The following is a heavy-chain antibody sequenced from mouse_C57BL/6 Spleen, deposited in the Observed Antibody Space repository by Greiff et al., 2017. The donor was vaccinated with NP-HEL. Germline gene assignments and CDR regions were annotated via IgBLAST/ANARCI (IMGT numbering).Heavy chain of an antibody. V-gene: IGHV6-6*01. CDR2: IRNKANNHAT. CDR3: TRVYYDYDEGDYYAMDY. Sequence: EVKVEESGGGLVQPGGSMKLSCAASGFTFSDAWMDWVRQSPEKGLEWVAEIRNKANNHATYYAESVKGRFTISRDDSKSSVYLQMNSLRAEDTGIYYCTRVYYDYDEGDYYAMDYWGQGTSVTVSS. D-gene: IGHD2-4*01. CDR1: GFTFSDAW. J-gene: IGHJ4*01.